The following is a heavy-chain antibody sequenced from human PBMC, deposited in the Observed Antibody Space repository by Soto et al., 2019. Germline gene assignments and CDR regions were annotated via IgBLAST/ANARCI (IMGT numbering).Heavy chain of an antibody. Sequence: ASVKVSCKASGYTFTSYGISWVRQAPGQGLEWMGWISAYNGNTNYAQKLQGRVTMTTDTSTSTAYMELRSLRSDDTAVYYCARASRFLEWLLFSRAAFDIWGQGTMVTVSS. D-gene: IGHD3-3*01. CDR1: GYTFTSYG. CDR2: ISAYNGNT. V-gene: IGHV1-18*01. J-gene: IGHJ3*02. CDR3: ARASRFLEWLLFSRAAFDI.